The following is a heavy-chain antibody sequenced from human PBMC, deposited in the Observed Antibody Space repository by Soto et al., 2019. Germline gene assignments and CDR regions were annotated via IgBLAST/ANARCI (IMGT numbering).Heavy chain of an antibody. Sequence: SETLSLTCTVSSAPVSSTTYTWGWIRQPPGKGLEWVASVYYGGRSYYNPTLNSRVTISVDTSKNQFSLKLSSVTAADTAVYYCARSDGRYWGQGTLVTVSS. CDR1: SAPVSSTTYT. J-gene: IGHJ4*02. V-gene: IGHV4-39*07. CDR3: ARSDGRY. CDR2: VYYGGRS.